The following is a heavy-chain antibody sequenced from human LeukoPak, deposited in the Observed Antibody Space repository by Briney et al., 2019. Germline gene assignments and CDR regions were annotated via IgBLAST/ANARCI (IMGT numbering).Heavy chain of an antibody. J-gene: IGHJ4*02. D-gene: IGHD2-15*01. CDR3: AKDAPYCSGGSCYDY. V-gene: IGHV3-23*01. CDR2: ISGSGGST. Sequence: TGGSLRLSCAASGFTFSSYAMSCVRQAPGKGLEWVSAISGSGGSTYYADSVKGRFTISRDNSKNTLYLQMNSLRAEDTAVYYCAKDAPYCSGGSCYDYWGQGTLVTVSS. CDR1: GFTFSSYA.